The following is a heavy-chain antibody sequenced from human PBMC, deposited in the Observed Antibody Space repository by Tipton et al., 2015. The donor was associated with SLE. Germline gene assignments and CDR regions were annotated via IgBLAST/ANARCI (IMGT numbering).Heavy chain of an antibody. J-gene: IGHJ4*02. CDR2: IYNSGYT. Sequence: LRLSCTVSGASISSSNYYWGWIRQPPGRGLGWIGTIYNSGYTFYNPSLKSRVTISVDSSKNQLSLKLNSVTAADTAVYYCARSTGNPLPFDLWGQGTLVSVSS. CDR1: GASISSSNYY. V-gene: IGHV4-39*07. CDR3: ARSTGNPLPFDL. D-gene: IGHD5/OR15-5a*01.